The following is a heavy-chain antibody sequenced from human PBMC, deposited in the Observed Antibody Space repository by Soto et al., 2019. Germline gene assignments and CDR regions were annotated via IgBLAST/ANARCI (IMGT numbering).Heavy chain of an antibody. V-gene: IGHV3-74*01. D-gene: IGHD3-10*01. J-gene: IGHJ6*02. CDR1: GFTFSSYW. CDR3: ASVGITFMRGIICRDHYGLDV. Sequence: PGGSLRLSCAASGFTFSSYWMHWVRQAPGKGLGLVSRINSDGSSTSYADSVKGRFTISRDNAKNSLYLQMNSLRAEDTAVYYCASVGITFMRGIICRDHYGLDVWGQGTTVSVSS. CDR2: INSDGSST.